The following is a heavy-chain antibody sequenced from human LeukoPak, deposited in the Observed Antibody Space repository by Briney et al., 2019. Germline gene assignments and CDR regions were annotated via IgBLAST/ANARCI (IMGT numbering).Heavy chain of an antibody. D-gene: IGHD3-22*01. CDR3: AKRYYYDNSGYFDS. V-gene: IGHV4-39*01. J-gene: IGHJ4*02. CDR1: GGSINSSSYS. CDR2: IYYSGST. Sequence: PSETLSLTCTVSGGSINSSSYSWGRIRQPPGKGLEWIGTIYYSGSTYYNPSLKSRVTISVDTPQNLFSLKLSSVTAADTAVYYCAKRYYYDNSGYFDSWGQGTLVTVSS.